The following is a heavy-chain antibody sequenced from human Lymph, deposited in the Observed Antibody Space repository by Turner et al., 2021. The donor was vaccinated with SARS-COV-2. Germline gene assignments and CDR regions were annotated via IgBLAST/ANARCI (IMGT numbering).Heavy chain of an antibody. CDR1: GYTFTSYA. J-gene: IGHJ4*02. CDR2: INAGNGNT. D-gene: IGHD3-3*01. CDR3: AGGKSPLLRFLEWLLSLDY. V-gene: IGHV1-3*01. Sequence: QVQLVQSGAEVKKPGASVKVSCKASGYTFTSYAMHWVRQAPGQRLEWMGWINAGNGNTKYSQKFQGRVTITRDTSASTAYMELSSLSSEDTAVYYCAGGKSPLLRFLEWLLSLDYWGQGTLVTVSS.